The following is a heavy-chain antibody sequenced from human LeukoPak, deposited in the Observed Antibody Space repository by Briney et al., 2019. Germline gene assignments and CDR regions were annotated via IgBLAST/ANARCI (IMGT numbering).Heavy chain of an antibody. Sequence: PGGSLRLSCAASGFTVSSNYMSWVRQAPGKGLEWVSVIYSGGSTYYADSVKGRFTISRDNSKNTLYLQMNSLRAEDTAVYYCAREEQNVWGHRDYWGQGTLVTVSS. J-gene: IGHJ4*02. CDR2: IYSGGST. V-gene: IGHV3-53*01. CDR1: GFTVSSNY. D-gene: IGHD3-16*01. CDR3: AREEQNVWGHRDY.